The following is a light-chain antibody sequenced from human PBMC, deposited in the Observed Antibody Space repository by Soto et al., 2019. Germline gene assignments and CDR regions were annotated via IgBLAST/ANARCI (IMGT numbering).Light chain of an antibody. Sequence: QSARTQPRSVSGSPGQSVTISCTGTSSDVGGYNYVSWYQQHPGKAPQLMIYDVSKRPSGVPDRFSGSKSGNTASLTISGLQAEDEADYYCCSHAGSYTYVFGTGTKVTVL. CDR2: DVS. J-gene: IGLJ1*01. CDR1: SSDVGGYNY. CDR3: CSHAGSYTYV. V-gene: IGLV2-11*01.